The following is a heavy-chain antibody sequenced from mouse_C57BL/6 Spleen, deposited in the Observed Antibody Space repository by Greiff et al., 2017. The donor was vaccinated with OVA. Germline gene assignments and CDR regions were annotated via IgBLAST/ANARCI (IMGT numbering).Heavy chain of an antibody. CDR2: IWSGGST. Sequence: QVQLKESGPGLVQPSQSLSITCTVSGFSLTSYGVHWVRQSPGKGLEWLGVIWSGGSTDYNAAFISRLSISKDNSKSQVFFKMNSLQADDTAIYYCARNKNSNYVGSYAMDYWGQGTSVTVSS. J-gene: IGHJ4*01. CDR3: ARNKNSNYVGSYAMDY. D-gene: IGHD2-5*01. CDR1: GFSLTSYG. V-gene: IGHV2-2*01.